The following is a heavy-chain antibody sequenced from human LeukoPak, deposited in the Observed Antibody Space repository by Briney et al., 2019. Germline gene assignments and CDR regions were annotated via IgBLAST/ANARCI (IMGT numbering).Heavy chain of an antibody. CDR1: GFTFSSYA. J-gene: IGHJ4*02. Sequence: GGSLRLSCAASGFTFSSYAMSWVRQAPGKGLEWVSSISSSSSYIYYADSVKGRFTVSRDNAENSLYLQMSSLRAEDTAVYYCARSRYYDSSGCFDYWGQGTLVTVSS. CDR3: ARSRYYDSSGCFDY. D-gene: IGHD3-22*01. V-gene: IGHV3-21*01. CDR2: ISSSSSYI.